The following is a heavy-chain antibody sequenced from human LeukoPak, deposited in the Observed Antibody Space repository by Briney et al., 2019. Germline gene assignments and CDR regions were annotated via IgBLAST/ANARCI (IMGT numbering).Heavy chain of an antibody. J-gene: IGHJ3*02. D-gene: IGHD3-3*02. CDR3: ANGGPHFSIDI. Sequence: QPGRSMRLSCAASGFTFSDYVMHWVRQAPGKGLEWVSIMGFDGSDKYYADSVKGRFTISRDNPKNTLYLKMNSMRVEYVSIYYCANGGPHFSIDIWGQGTMVTVSS. CDR2: MGFDGSDK. CDR1: GFTFSDYV. V-gene: IGHV3-33*06.